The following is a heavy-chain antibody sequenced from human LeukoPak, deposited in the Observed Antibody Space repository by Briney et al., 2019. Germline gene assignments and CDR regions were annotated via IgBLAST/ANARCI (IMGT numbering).Heavy chain of an antibody. V-gene: IGHV3-30*02. CDR1: GFPFSSYG. J-gene: IGHJ4*02. CDR3: AKDVPYYCSSTSCYVFDY. Sequence: GGSLRLSCAASGFPFSSYGMHWVRQAPGKGLEWVAFIRYDGSNKYYADSVKGRFTISRDNSKNTLYLQMNSLRAEDTAVYCCAKDVPYYCSSTSCYVFDYWGQGTLVTVSS. CDR2: IRYDGSNK. D-gene: IGHD2-2*01.